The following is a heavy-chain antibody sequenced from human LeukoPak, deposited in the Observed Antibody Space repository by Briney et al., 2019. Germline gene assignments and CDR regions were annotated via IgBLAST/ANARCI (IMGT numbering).Heavy chain of an antibody. CDR2: ISAYMGTT. Sequence: GASVKVTCKASGYTFTSYGISLVRQAPGQGLELMGCISAYMGTTNYPQKRQGRVTMTTDTSTSTAYRELRSLRSDDTAVYYCARANMITFGGVIVLDAFDIWGQGTMVTVSS. V-gene: IGHV1-18*01. D-gene: IGHD3-16*02. J-gene: IGHJ3*02. CDR1: GYTFTSYG. CDR3: ARANMITFGGVIVLDAFDI.